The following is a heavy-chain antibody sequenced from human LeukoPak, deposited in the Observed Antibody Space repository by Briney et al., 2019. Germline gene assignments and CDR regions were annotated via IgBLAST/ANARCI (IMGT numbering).Heavy chain of an antibody. D-gene: IGHD3-16*01. Sequence: SETLSLTCTVSGGSISSYYWSWIRQPPGKGLEWIGYIYYSGSTNYNPSLKSRVTISVDTSKNQFSLKLSSVTAADTAVYYCARGGRTGRLFDYWGQGTLVTVSS. J-gene: IGHJ4*02. CDR2: IYYSGST. V-gene: IGHV4-59*01. CDR3: ARGGRTGRLFDY. CDR1: GGSISSYY.